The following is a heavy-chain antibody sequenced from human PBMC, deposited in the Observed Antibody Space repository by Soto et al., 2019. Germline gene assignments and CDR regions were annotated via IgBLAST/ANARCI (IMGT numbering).Heavy chain of an antibody. V-gene: IGHV3-30*18. J-gene: IGHJ4*02. CDR2: ISYDGSNK. CDR1: GFTFSSYG. CDR3: AKGLSYYGSGSYLFDY. Sequence: GGSLRLSCAASGFTFSSYGMHWVRQAPGKGLEWVAVISYDGSNKYYADSVKGRFTISRDNSKNTLYLQMNSLRAEDTAVYYCAKGLSYYGSGSYLFDYWGQGTLVTVSS. D-gene: IGHD3-10*01.